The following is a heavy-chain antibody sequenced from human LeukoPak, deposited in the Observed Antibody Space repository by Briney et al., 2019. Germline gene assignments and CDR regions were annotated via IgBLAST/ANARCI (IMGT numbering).Heavy chain of an antibody. Sequence: PVASMKVSCKASGYTFTSYDINWVRQATGQGLEWMGWMNPNSGNTGYAQKFQGRVTITRNTSISTAYMELSSLRSEDTAVYYCARGLRYCSSASCLKSRNYYYNYMDVWGKGTTVTVSS. CDR2: MNPNSGNT. D-gene: IGHD2-2*01. V-gene: IGHV1-8*03. J-gene: IGHJ6*03. CDR3: ARGLRYCSSASCLKSRNYYYNYMDV. CDR1: GYTFTSYD.